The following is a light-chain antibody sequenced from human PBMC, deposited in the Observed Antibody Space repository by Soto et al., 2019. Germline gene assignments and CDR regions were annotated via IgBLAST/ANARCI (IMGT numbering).Light chain of an antibody. CDR3: SSYTSSSTHWV. J-gene: IGLJ3*02. CDR2: EVS. V-gene: IGLV2-14*01. Sequence: QSALTQPASVSGSPGQSITISCTGTSSDVGGYNYVSWYQQHPGKAPKFMIYEVSNRPSGVYNRFSGSKSGNTASLTISGLQAEDEADYYCSSYTSSSTHWVFGGGTKLTVL. CDR1: SSDVGGYNY.